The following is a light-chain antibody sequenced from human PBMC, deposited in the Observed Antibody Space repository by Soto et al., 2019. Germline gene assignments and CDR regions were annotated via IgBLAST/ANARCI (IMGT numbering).Light chain of an antibody. Sequence: QSALTQPASVSGSPGQSITISCSGTPSDIGAYNYVSWYQHLPGKAPEVIIYDVNNRPSGVSSRFSGSKSGTTASLTISGLQAEDEANYYCCSYTITSTLMIFGGGTQLTVL. CDR1: PSDIGAYNY. J-gene: IGLJ2*01. V-gene: IGLV2-14*03. CDR3: CSYTITSTLMI. CDR2: DVN.